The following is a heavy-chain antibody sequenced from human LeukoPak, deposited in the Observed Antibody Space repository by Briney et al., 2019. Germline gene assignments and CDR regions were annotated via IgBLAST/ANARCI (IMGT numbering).Heavy chain of an antibody. CDR3: ERGTRGGSAYDPHYFDY. CDR1: GFTAISKY. D-gene: IGHD3-16*01. J-gene: IGHJ4*02. Sequence: PGGSLRLSCVASGFTAISKYMNWVRQAPGKGLEWVSLIYSSGSTYYADSVKGRFTVSRENSKNTLYLQMNSLRAEDMAVYYCERGTRGGSAYDPHYFDYWGQGIVVTVSS. V-gene: IGHV3-53*01. CDR2: IYSSGST.